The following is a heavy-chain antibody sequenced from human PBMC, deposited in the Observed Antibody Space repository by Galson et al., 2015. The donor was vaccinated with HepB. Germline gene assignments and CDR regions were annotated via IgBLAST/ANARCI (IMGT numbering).Heavy chain of an antibody. V-gene: IGHV4-34*01. Sequence: TLSPTCAVYGGSFSGYYWTWIRQPPGKGLEWIGEINHSGSTNYNPSLKSRATITVDTSKNQFSLKLSSVTAADTAVYYCARYPIVVVPAAIDYWGQGTLVTVSS. CDR3: ARYPIVVVPAAIDY. CDR2: INHSGST. D-gene: IGHD2-2*01. J-gene: IGHJ4*02. CDR1: GGSFSGYY.